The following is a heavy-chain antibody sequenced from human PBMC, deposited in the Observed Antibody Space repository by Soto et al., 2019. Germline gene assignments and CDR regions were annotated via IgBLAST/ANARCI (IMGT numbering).Heavy chain of an antibody. D-gene: IGHD2-2*01. CDR1: GFSLTNAW. V-gene: IGHV3-15*01. CDR2: IKSNTDGGTS. J-gene: IGHJ2*01. Sequence: VQLAESGGNLVKPGESLRLSCAASGFSLTNAWMSWVRQAPGKGLEWVGRIKSNTDGGTSDYAAPVKGRFSISRDDSKNTLYLQMNSLETADTAIYFCTTSLERYQLLFDLWGRGTLVTVSS. CDR3: TTSLERYQLLFDL.